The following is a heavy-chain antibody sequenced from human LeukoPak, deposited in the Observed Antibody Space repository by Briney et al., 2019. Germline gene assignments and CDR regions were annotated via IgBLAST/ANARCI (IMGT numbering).Heavy chain of an antibody. CDR3: AKTYYYDSSGHYDAFDI. Sequence: GGSLRLSCAASGFTFDDYAMHWVRQAPGKGLEWVSLISGDGRRTYYADSVKGRFTISRDNSKDSLYLQMNSLRTEDTALYYCAKTYYYDSSGHYDAFDIWGQGTMVTVSS. V-gene: IGHV3-43*02. CDR2: ISGDGRRT. D-gene: IGHD3-22*01. CDR1: GFTFDDYA. J-gene: IGHJ3*02.